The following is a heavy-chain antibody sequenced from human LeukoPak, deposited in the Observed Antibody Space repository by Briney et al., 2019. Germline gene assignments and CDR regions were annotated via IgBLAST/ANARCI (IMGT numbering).Heavy chain of an antibody. D-gene: IGHD1-26*01. CDR2: IWYDGSNK. CDR3: AKTTRVVGALDY. J-gene: IGHJ4*02. V-gene: IGHV3-33*06. CDR1: GFTFSSYG. Sequence: PGGSLRLSCAASGFTFSSYGMRWVRQAPGKGLEWVAVIWYDGSNKYYADSVKGRFTISRDNSKNTLYLQMNSLRAEDTAVYYCAKTTRVVGALDYWGQGTLVTVSS.